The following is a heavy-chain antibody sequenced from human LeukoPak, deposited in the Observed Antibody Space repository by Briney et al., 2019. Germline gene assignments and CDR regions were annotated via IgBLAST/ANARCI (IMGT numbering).Heavy chain of an antibody. CDR2: IIPILGIA. D-gene: IGHD6-13*01. J-gene: IGHJ6*02. CDR1: GGTFSSYA. Sequence: ASVKVSCKASGGTFSSYAISWARQAPGQGLEWMGRIIPILGIANYAQKFQGRVTITADKSTSTAYMELSSLRSEDTAVYYCAGIAAAGYYYYYGMDVWGQGTTVTVSS. CDR3: AGIAAAGYYYYYGMDV. V-gene: IGHV1-69*04.